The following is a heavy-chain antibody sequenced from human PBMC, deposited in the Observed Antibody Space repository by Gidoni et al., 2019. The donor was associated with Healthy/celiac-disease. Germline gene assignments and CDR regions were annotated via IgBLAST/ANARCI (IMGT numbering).Heavy chain of an antibody. CDR1: RGSISSGGYY. CDR2: IYYSGST. D-gene: IGHD6-19*01. J-gene: IGHJ6*02. Sequence: QVQLQESGPGLVKPSQTLSLTCTVSRGSISSGGYYWSWIRQHPGKGLEWIGYIYYSGSTYYNPSLKSRVTISVDTSKNQFSLKLSSVTAADTAVYYCARGAVAGRSYYYYGMDVWGQGTTVTVSS. V-gene: IGHV4-31*03. CDR3: ARGAVAGRSYYYYGMDV.